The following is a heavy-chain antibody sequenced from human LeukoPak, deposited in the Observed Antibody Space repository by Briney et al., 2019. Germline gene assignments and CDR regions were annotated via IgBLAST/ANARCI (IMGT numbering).Heavy chain of an antibody. CDR2: IIPIFGTA. CDR3: ARSGSYGRRYFDY. Sequence: SVKVSCKASGGTFSSYAISWVRQAPGQGLEWMGGIIPIFGTANYAQKFQGRVTITADESTSTAYMELSSLRSEDTAVYYCARSGSYGRRYFDYWGQGTLVTVSS. J-gene: IGHJ4*02. D-gene: IGHD1-26*01. V-gene: IGHV1-69*13. CDR1: GGTFSSYA.